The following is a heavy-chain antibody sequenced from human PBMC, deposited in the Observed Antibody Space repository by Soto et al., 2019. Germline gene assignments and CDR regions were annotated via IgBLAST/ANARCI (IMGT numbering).Heavy chain of an antibody. J-gene: IGHJ4*02. Sequence: PSETLSLTCSVSGGSISGSYWSWIRQSPGKGLEWLCYVYYTGSTNYSPSLRSRVSISVDTSKNEFSLRLSSVTAADTAVYFCARSVAVPGAHIDYWGQGTQVNVSA. CDR1: GGSISGSY. CDR2: VYYTGST. CDR3: ARSVAVPGAHIDY. V-gene: IGHV4-59*01. D-gene: IGHD6-13*01.